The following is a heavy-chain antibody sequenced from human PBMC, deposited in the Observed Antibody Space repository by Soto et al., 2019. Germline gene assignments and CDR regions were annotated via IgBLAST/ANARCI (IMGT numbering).Heavy chain of an antibody. D-gene: IGHD1-26*01. J-gene: IGHJ4*02. V-gene: IGHV1-18*01. CDR2: ISAYNGNT. Sequence: QVQLVQSGAEVKKPGASVKVSCKASGYTFTSYGISWVRQAPGQGLEWMGWISAYNGNTNYAQKLQGRVTMTTDTTTSTADMELRSRRSDDTAVYYCARDRGSYALDYWGQGTLVTVSS. CDR3: ARDRGSYALDY. CDR1: GYTFTSYG.